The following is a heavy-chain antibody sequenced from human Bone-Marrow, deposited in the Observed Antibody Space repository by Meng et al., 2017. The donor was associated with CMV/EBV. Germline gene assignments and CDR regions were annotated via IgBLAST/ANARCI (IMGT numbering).Heavy chain of an antibody. J-gene: IGHJ6*02. D-gene: IGHD1-26*01. Sequence: ASVKVSCKASGGTFSSYAISWVRQAPGQGLEWMGWISAYNGNTNYAQKLQGRVTMTTDTSTSTAYMELRSLRSDDTAVYYCARDAWAPGDLSIVGATSYYGMAVWGQGPTVPVYS. CDR1: GGTFSSYA. CDR2: ISAYNGNT. V-gene: IGHV1-18*01. CDR3: ARDAWAPGDLSIVGATSYYGMAV.